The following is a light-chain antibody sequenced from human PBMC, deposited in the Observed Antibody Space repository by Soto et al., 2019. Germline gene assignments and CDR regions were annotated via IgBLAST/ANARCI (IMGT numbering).Light chain of an antibody. V-gene: IGKV3-20*01. CDR1: QSVSSK. CDR2: GAS. J-gene: IGKJ5*01. CDR3: QQYGGSPTIT. Sequence: EIVMTQSPATLSLSPGERATLSWRASQSVSSKLAWCQQKPGQAPRLLIYGASRRAAGIPDRFSGIGSGTDFTLTISRVDPEDFAVYYCQQYGGSPTITFCQGTRLEIK.